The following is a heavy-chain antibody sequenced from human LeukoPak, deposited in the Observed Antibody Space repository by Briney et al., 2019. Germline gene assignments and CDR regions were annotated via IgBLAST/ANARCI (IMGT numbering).Heavy chain of an antibody. D-gene: IGHD3-16*01. Sequence: GGSLRLSCAASGFTFSSYAMHWVRQAPGKGLEWVAVISYDGSNKYYADSVKGRFTISRDNAKNTLYLQMHSLRAEDTAVYYCARGVDYWAREPWSPSPQ. CDR3: ARGVDY. CDR2: ISYDGSNK. CDR1: GFTFSSYA. V-gene: IGHV3-30-3*01. J-gene: IGHJ4*02.